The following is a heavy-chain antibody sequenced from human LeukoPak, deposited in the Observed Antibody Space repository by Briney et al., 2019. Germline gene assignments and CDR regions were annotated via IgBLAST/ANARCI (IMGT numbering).Heavy chain of an antibody. CDR3: ARVDRNYYDSSGYLVY. D-gene: IGHD3-22*01. Sequence: ASVKVSCKASGYTFTSYYMHWVRQAPGQGLEWMGIINPSGGSTSYAQKFQGRVTVTRDTSTSTVYMELSSLRSEDTAVYYCARVDRNYYDSSGYLVYWGQGTLVTVSS. CDR2: INPSGGST. J-gene: IGHJ4*02. V-gene: IGHV1-46*01. CDR1: GYTFTSYY.